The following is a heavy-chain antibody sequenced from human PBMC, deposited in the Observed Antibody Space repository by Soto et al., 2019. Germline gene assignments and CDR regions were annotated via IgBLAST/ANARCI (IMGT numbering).Heavy chain of an antibody. CDR3: ARGGPAARTGCYNGMDV. CDR1: GFTFSSYA. V-gene: IGHV3-30-3*01. CDR2: ISYDGSNK. Sequence: QVQLVESGGGVVQPGRSLRLSCAASGFTFSSYAMHWVRQAPGKGLEWVAVISYDGSNKYYEDSLKGRFTISRDKSNNPLYLQMNRLRPEDTAVHYCARGGPAARTGCYNGMDVWGQGPTVTASS. J-gene: IGHJ6*02. D-gene: IGHD6-13*01.